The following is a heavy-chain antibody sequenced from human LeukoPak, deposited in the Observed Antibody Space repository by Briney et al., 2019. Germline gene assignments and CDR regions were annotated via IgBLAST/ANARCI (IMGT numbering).Heavy chain of an antibody. D-gene: IGHD6-19*01. Sequence: GKSLRLSCAASGFTFTTYGMHWVRQAPGKGLEWVAVIWYDGSNKYYADSVKSRFTISRDNSKNTLYLQMNSLRAEDTAVYYCAKDSGNSGWYVDNWGQGTLVTVSS. CDR3: AKDSGNSGWYVDN. CDR1: GFTFTTYG. CDR2: IWYDGSNK. V-gene: IGHV3-33*06. J-gene: IGHJ4*02.